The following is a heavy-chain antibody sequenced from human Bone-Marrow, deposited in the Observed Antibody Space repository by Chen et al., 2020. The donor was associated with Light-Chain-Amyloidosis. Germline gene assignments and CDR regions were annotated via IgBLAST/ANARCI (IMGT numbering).Heavy chain of an antibody. CDR3: AKDMRATIYSLYYYGMDV. V-gene: IGHV3-43*01. Sequence: EVQLVESGGVVVQPGGSLRLSCAASGFTFADYTMHWVRQAPGKGLEWVSLISWDGGSTYYADSVKGRFTISRDNSKNSLYLQMNSLRTEDTALYYCAKDMRATIYSLYYYGMDVWGQGTTVTVSS. CDR1: GFTFADYT. CDR2: ISWDGGST. D-gene: IGHD5-12*01. J-gene: IGHJ6*02.